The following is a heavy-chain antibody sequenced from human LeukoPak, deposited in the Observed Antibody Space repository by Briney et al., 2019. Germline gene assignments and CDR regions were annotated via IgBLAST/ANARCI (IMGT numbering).Heavy chain of an antibody. CDR1: GGSISSYY. J-gene: IGHJ4*02. Sequence: SETLSLTCTVSGGSISSYYWSWIRRPPGKGLEWIGYIYYSGSTNYNPSLKSRVTISVDTSKNQCSLKLSSVTAADTAVYYCARHSPYGDYFDYWGQGTLVTVSS. CDR3: ARHSPYGDYFDY. D-gene: IGHD4-17*01. CDR2: IYYSGST. V-gene: IGHV4-59*08.